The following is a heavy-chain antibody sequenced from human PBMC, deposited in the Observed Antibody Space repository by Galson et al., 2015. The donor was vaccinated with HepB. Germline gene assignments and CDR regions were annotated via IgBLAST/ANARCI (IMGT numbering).Heavy chain of an antibody. CDR2: ISGSGGST. D-gene: IGHD5-18*01. CDR3: AKDLVGIQLWLTRWGEFDY. Sequence: SLRLSCAASGFTFSSYAMSWVRQAPGKGLEWVSAISGSGGSTYYADSVKGRFTISRDNSKNTLYLQMNSLRAEDTAVYYCAKDLVGIQLWLTRWGEFDYWGQGTLVTVSS. CDR1: GFTFSSYA. V-gene: IGHV3-23*01. J-gene: IGHJ4*02.